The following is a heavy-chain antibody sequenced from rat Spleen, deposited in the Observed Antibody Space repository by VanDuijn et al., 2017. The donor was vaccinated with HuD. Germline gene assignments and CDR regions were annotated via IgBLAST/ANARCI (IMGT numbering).Heavy chain of an antibody. CDR3: TSTDYYSLDVMDA. J-gene: IGHJ4*01. D-gene: IGHD1-1*01. CDR1: GFTFSDYG. Sequence: EVQLVESGGGLVQPGRSLTLSCAASGFTFSDYGMAWVLQAPTKGLEWVASISYDGGSTYYRDSVKGRFTISRDNAKSTLYLQMESLRSEDTATYYCTSTDYYSLDVMDAWGQGASVTVSS. V-gene: IGHV5-20*01. CDR2: ISYDGGST.